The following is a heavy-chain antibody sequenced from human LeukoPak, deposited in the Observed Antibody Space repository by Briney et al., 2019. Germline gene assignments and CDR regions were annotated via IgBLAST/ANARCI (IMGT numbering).Heavy chain of an antibody. J-gene: IGHJ6*03. Sequence: NPSETLSLTCTVSGCSISSYYWSWIRQPAAKGLQWIGRIYSSGSTNYNTSLKSRVTMSVDTSQNQCSLKLSSVTAADTAVYYCAREKSTVTSYYYYFYMDVWGKGTTLTVSS. CDR1: GCSISSYY. D-gene: IGHD4-17*01. V-gene: IGHV4-4*07. CDR2: IYSSGST. CDR3: AREKSTVTSYYYYFYMDV.